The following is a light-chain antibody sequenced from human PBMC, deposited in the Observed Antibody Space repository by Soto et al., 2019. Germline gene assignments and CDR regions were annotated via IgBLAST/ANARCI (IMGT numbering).Light chain of an antibody. V-gene: IGKV3-15*01. CDR1: QSIRIN. J-gene: IGKJ4*01. Sequence: EIVMTQSPATLSLSPGERATLSCRASQSIRINLAWYQQIPGQAPRLLIFGASTRHTGIPARFSGSGSGTEFTLTIRSLQSEDFAVYYCQQYDIWPRTFGQGTRVEIK. CDR3: QQYDIWPRT. CDR2: GAS.